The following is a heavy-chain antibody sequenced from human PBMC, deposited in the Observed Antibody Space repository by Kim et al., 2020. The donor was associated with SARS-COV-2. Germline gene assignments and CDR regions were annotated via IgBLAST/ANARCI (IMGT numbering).Heavy chain of an antibody. CDR1: GFTFDDYA. V-gene: IGHV3-43*02. J-gene: IGHJ4*02. Sequence: GGSLRLSCAASGFTFDDYAMHWVRQAPGKGLEWVSLISGDGGSTYYADSVKGRFTISRDNNKNSLYLQMNSLRAEDTALYYCAKDKRDGTYYDFWSGYLFDYWGQGTLVTVSS. CDR3: AKDKRDGTYYDFWSGYLFDY. CDR2: ISGDGGST. D-gene: IGHD3-3*01.